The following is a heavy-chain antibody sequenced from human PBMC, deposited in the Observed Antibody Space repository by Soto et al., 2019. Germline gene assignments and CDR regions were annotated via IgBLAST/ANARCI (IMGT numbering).Heavy chain of an antibody. CDR2: ITGSXGNT. Sequence: GGSLRLSCAASGFPLSTYSMTWVRQSPGKGMELVSAITGSXGNTYYVDLVKCRFTSSRDNSKKMLYLQVNSLRVEDTAVYYCARMRGYLYGLDVGRQGTTVTVSS. V-gene: IGHV3-23*01. J-gene: IGHJ6*02. CDR3: ARMRGYLYGLDV. CDR1: GFPLSTYS.